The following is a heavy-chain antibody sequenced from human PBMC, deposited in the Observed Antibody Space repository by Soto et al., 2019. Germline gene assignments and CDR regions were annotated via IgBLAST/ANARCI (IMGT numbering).Heavy chain of an antibody. V-gene: IGHV4-31*03. D-gene: IGHD2-15*01. CDR3: ARDSGYCSGGSCSGRDAFDI. Sequence: QVQLQESGPGLVKPSQTLSLTCTVSGGSISSGGYYWSWIRQHPGKGLEWIGYIYYSGSTYYNPSLTSRVTISVDTSKHQFSLKLSSVTAADTAVYYCARDSGYCSGGSCSGRDAFDIWGQGTMVTVSS. J-gene: IGHJ3*02. CDR1: GGSISSGGYY. CDR2: IYYSGST.